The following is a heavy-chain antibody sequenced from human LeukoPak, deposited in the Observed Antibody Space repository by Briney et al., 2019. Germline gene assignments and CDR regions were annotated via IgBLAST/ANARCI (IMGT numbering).Heavy chain of an antibody. Sequence: GASVKVSCKTSGYIFTSYGIGWVRQAPGQGLEWMGWISAYNGNTNYVQKFLGRVTMTTDTSTTTAHMELRSLTSDDTAVYYCATFKYTNGLMYWGQGTLVTVSS. CDR3: ATFKYTNGLMY. CDR2: ISAYNGNT. J-gene: IGHJ4*02. D-gene: IGHD2-8*01. CDR1: GYIFTSYG. V-gene: IGHV1-18*01.